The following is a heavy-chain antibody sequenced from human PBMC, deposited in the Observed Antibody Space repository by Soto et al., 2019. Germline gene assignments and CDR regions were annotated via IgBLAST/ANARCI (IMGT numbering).Heavy chain of an antibody. V-gene: IGHV4-59*01. D-gene: IGHD6-6*01. CDR3: ARVGGVAARTFDY. CDR1: GGSINDFY. CDR2: IYYSGST. J-gene: IGHJ4*02. Sequence: ETLSLTFTVSGGSINDFYWSLIRQPPGKGLEWIGYIYYSGSTDYNPSLKGRVTISVDTSKNQFSLKLRSVTAADTAVYYCARVGGVAARTFDYWGQGTLVTVYS.